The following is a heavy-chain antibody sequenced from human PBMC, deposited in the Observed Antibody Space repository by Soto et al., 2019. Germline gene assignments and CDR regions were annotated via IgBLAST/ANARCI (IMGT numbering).Heavy chain of an antibody. CDR3: AKDGTSDPTLGAFDM. D-gene: IGHD1-26*01. CDR1: GFTFSSYC. CDR2: ISYYGSNK. Sequence: WGPLRLSXGASGFTFSSYCMHWVRQAPGKGLGWVAVISYYGSNKYYSDSVEGRFTISRDHSKNTMYLQMNTLRAEDTAVYYCAKDGTSDPTLGAFDMWGQGTMVTVSS. V-gene: IGHV3-30*18. J-gene: IGHJ3*02.